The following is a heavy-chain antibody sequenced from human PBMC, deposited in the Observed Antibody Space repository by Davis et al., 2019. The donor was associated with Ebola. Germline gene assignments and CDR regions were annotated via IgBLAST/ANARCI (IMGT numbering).Heavy chain of an antibody. CDR2: IRSKAYGGTT. CDR1: GFTFGDYA. J-gene: IGHJ6*03. CDR3: TRLVGDYVWGSYRYTVSYYYYYMDV. D-gene: IGHD3-16*02. Sequence: GESLKISCTASGFTFGDYAMSWFRQAPGKGLEWVGFIRSKAYGGTTEYAASVKGRFTISRDDSKSIAYLQMNSLKTEDTAVYYCTRLVGDYVWGSYRYTVSYYYYYMDVWGKGTTVTVSS. V-gene: IGHV3-49*03.